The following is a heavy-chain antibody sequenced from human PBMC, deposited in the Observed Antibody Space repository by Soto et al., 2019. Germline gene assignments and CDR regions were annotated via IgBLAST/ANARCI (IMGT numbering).Heavy chain of an antibody. CDR2: IIPIFGTA. V-gene: IGHV1-69*13. D-gene: IGHD3-3*01. CDR3: AREIFGVIISGGRDAFDI. Sequence: SVKVSCKASGGTFSTYAISWVRQAPGQGLEWMGGIIPIFGTAKYTQKFQGRVTITADESTSTAYMELSSLRSEDTAVYYCAREIFGVIISGGRDAFDIWGQGTMVTVSS. CDR1: GGTFSTYA. J-gene: IGHJ3*02.